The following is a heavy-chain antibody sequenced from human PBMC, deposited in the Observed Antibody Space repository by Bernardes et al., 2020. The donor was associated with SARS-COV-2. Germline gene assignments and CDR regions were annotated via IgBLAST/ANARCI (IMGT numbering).Heavy chain of an antibody. V-gene: IGHV3-11*01. Sequence: GGSLRLSCAASGFTFSDYYMSWIRQAPGKGLEWVSYISSSGSTIYYADSVKGRFTISRDNAKNSLYLQMNSLRAEDTAVYYCARVRQFKMGATTVPGAFDIWGQGTMVTVSS. D-gene: IGHD1-26*01. J-gene: IGHJ3*02. CDR3: ARVRQFKMGATTVPGAFDI. CDR2: ISSSGSTI. CDR1: GFTFSDYY.